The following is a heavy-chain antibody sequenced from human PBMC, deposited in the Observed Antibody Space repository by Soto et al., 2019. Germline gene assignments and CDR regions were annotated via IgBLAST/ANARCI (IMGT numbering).Heavy chain of an antibody. CDR2: IYYNGSN. CDR1: CGSSSRYD. D-gene: IGHD3-22*01. CDR3: ARAGESTYYYQGSAVRASRWFDP. V-gene: IGHV4-59*01. Sequence: LETLSFRCTVSCGSSSRYDLRWIRQPPWKRLELIGYIYYNGSNNYNPFLKSRVTISVDTAKNQFSLTLGSVTAADTAVYYSARAGESTYYYQGSAVRASRWFDPRRQGTLVTVSS. J-gene: IGHJ5*02.